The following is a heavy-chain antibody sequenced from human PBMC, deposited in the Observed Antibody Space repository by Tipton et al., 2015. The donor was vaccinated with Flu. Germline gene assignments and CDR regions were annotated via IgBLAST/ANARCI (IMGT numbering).Heavy chain of an antibody. CDR2: IYYSGST. J-gene: IGHJ6*02. D-gene: IGHD3-10*01. Sequence: TLSLTCTVSGGSISSSSYYWGWIRQPPGKGLEWIGSIYYSGSTYYNPSLKSRVTISVDTSKNQFSLKLSSVTAADTAVYYCARETVAVRGVTHYYYGMDVWGQGTTVTVSS. CDR3: ARETVAVRGVTHYYYGMDV. CDR1: GGSISSSSYY. V-gene: IGHV4-39*07.